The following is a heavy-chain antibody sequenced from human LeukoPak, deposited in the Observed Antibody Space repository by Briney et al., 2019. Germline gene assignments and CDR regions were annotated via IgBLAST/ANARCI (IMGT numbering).Heavy chain of an antibody. CDR1: GFTFDDYA. D-gene: IGHD3-9*01. CDR2: ISWNSGSI. V-gene: IGHV3-9*03. CDR3: AKSLTGYFVWSSPFNY. Sequence: PGGSLRLSCAASGFTFDDYAMHWVRQAPGKGLEWVSGISWNSGSIGYADSVKGRFTISRDNAKNSLYLQMNSLRAEDMALYYCAKSLTGYFVWSSPFNYWGQGTLVTVSS. J-gene: IGHJ4*02.